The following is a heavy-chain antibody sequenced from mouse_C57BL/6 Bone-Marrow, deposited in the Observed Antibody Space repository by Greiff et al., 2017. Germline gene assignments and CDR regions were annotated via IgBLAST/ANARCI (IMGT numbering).Heavy chain of an antibody. CDR1: GFTFSSYA. Sequence: EVQGVESGEGLVKPGGSLKLSCAASGFTFSSYAMSWVRQTPEKRLEWVAYISSGGDYIYYADTVKGRFTISRDNARNTLYLQMSSLKSEDTAMYYCTRDYDYSDWYFDVWGTGTTVTVSS. CDR3: TRDYDYSDWYFDV. CDR2: ISSGGDYI. J-gene: IGHJ1*03. V-gene: IGHV5-9-1*02. D-gene: IGHD2-4*01.